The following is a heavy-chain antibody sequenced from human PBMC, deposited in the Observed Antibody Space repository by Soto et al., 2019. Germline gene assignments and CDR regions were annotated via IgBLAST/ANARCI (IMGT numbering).Heavy chain of an antibody. Sequence: GGSLRLSCAASGFTFSSYAMSCVRQAPGKGLEWVSAISGSGGSTYYADSVKGRFTISRDNSKNTLYLQMNSLRAEDTAVYYCAKGSYYYYYMDVWGKGTTVTVSS. CDR3: AKGSYYYYYMDV. CDR2: ISGSGGST. CDR1: GFTFSSYA. J-gene: IGHJ6*03. V-gene: IGHV3-23*01.